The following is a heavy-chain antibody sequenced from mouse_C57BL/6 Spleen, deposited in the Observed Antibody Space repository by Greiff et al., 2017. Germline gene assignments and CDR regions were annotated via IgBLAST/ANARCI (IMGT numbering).Heavy chain of an antibody. V-gene: IGHV3-6*01. CDR1: GYSITSGYY. Sequence: EVKLMESGPGLVKPSQSLSLTCSVTGYSITSGYYWNWIRQFPGNKQEWMGYISNDGSNNYNPSLKNRISITRDTSKNQFFLKLTSVTTEDTATYYGARNGGSPAWFAYWGQGTLVTVSA. CDR3: ARNGGSPAWFAY. J-gene: IGHJ3*01. CDR2: ISNDGSN. D-gene: IGHD1-1*02.